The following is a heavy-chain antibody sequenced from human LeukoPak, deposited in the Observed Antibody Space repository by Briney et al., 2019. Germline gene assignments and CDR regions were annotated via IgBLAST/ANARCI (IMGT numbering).Heavy chain of an antibody. J-gene: IGHJ4*02. V-gene: IGHV3-7*01. CDR2: IKQDGSEK. D-gene: IGHD2-2*01. Sequence: GGSLRLSCPASGFTFSSYWMSWVRQAPGKGLEWVANIKQDGSEKYYVDSVKGRFTISRDNAKNSLYLQMNSLRAEDTAVYYCARDLESLKAGVVPAFFDYWGQGTLVTVSS. CDR1: GFTFSSYW. CDR3: ARDLESLKAGVVPAFFDY.